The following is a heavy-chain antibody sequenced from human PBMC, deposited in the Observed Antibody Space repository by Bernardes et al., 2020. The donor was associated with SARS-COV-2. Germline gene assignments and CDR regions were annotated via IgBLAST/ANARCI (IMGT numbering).Heavy chain of an antibody. D-gene: IGHD2-15*01. CDR2: INEDGRVI. CDR1: GFSVSAYW. CDR3: ARDFGGNTDY. J-gene: IGHJ4*02. V-gene: IGHV3-74*01. Sequence: GGSLRLSCAASGFSVSAYWMNWVRQVPGKGLEWVSRINEDGRVINYADSVKGRFTIYRDIAHNTLYLQMDSLRADDTAVYYCARDFGGNTDYWGQGTLATVSS.